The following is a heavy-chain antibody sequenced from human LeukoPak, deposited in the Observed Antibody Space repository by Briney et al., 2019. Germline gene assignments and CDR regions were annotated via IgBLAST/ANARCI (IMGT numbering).Heavy chain of an antibody. CDR2: IYNDDST. CDR3: ARTYREQQLPDR. J-gene: IGHJ5*02. CDR1: GFTISSDY. Sequence: GGSLRLSCAASGFTISSDYMGWVRQAPGKGLEWVSLIYNDDSTYYADSVKGRFTISRDNAKNTLYLQMNSLRAEDTAVYYCARTYREQQLPDRWGQGTLVTVSS. V-gene: IGHV3-53*01. D-gene: IGHD6-13*01.